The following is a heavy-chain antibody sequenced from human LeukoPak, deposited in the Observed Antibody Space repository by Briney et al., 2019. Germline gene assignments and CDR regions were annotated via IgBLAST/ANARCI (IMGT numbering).Heavy chain of an antibody. CDR2: INPSGGST. J-gene: IGHJ4*02. CDR1: GYTFTSYY. V-gene: IGHV1-46*01. Sequence: ASVKVSCKASGYTFTSYYMHWVRQAPGQGLEWIGIINPSGGSTSYAQKLQGRVTMTRDTSTSTAHMELRSLRSDDTAVYYCARDPGQYYDILTGYYTPYYFDYWGQGTLVTVSS. CDR3: ARDPGQYYDILTGYYTPYYFDY. D-gene: IGHD3-9*01.